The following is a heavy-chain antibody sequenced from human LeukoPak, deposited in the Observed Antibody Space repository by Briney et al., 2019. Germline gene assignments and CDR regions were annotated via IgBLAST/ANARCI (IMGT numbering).Heavy chain of an antibody. D-gene: IGHD3-16*02. CDR1: GFTFSSYG. J-gene: IGHJ3*02. V-gene: IGHV3-30*02. CDR3: AKLNVWGSYRSYDAFDI. Sequence: GGSLRLSCAASGFTFSSYGMHWVRQAPGKGQEWVAFIRYDGSNKYYADSVKGRFTISRDNSKNTLYLQMNSLRAEDTAVYYCAKLNVWGSYRSYDAFDIWGQGTMVTVSS. CDR2: IRYDGSNK.